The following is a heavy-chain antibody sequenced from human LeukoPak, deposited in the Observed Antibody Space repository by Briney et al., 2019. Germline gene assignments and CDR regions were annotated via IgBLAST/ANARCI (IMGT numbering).Heavy chain of an antibody. D-gene: IGHD1-26*01. Sequence: GGSLRLSCAASGFTFSSYAMSWVRQAPGKGLEWVSAISGSGGSTYYADSVKGRFTISRDNSKNTLYLQMNSLRAEDTAVYYCAKDLSAWELGSQHYFDYWGQGTLVTVSS. V-gene: IGHV3-23*01. CDR2: ISGSGGST. CDR3: AKDLSAWELGSQHYFDY. J-gene: IGHJ4*02. CDR1: GFTFSSYA.